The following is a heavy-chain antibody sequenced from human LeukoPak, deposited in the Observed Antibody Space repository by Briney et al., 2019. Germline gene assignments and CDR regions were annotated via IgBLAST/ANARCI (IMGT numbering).Heavy chain of an antibody. V-gene: IGHV3-7*01. CDR2: IKEDGRQT. CDR1: GSTFNGHW. Sequence: PGGSLRLSCVGSGSTFNGHWLTWVRQAPGRGLEWVASIKEDGRQTHYVDSVKGRFIISRDNSKKSLYLQMNSLRIEDTAVYYCAREWYDYGGDSKGYWGQGTLVTVSS. CDR3: AREWYDYGGDSKGY. D-gene: IGHD4-23*01. J-gene: IGHJ4*02.